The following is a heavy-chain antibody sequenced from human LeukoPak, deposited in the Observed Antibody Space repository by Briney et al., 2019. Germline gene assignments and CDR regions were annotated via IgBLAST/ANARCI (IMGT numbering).Heavy chain of an antibody. CDR3: ARATEQDDFDY. V-gene: IGHV1-8*01. CDR2: MNPNSGNT. CDR1: GYTLTELS. Sequence: ASVKVSCKVSGYTLTELSMHWVRQAPGKGLEWMGWMNPNSGNTGYAQKFQGRVTMTRNTSISTAYMELSSLRSEDTAVYYCARATEQDDFDYWGQGTLVTVSS. D-gene: IGHD4-17*01. J-gene: IGHJ4*02.